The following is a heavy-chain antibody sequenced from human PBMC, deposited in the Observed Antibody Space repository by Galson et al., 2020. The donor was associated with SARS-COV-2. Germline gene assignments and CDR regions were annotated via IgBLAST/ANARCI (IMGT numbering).Heavy chain of an antibody. D-gene: IGHD3-16*01. Sequence: GESLKISCAASGFTFTKSGMHWVRQVPGRGLEWVAVIWYDGSKKYYADFVNGRFTISRDNSKNTLYLQMNSLRVEDTGLYYCAKDHGGAPGEYWGQGTLITVSS. CDR1: GFTFTKSG. CDR3: AKDHGGAPGEY. CDR2: IWYDGSKK. V-gene: IGHV3-33*06. J-gene: IGHJ4*02.